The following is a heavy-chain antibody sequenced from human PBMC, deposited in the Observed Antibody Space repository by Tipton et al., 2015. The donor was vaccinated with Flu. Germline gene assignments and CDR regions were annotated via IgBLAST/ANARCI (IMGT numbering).Heavy chain of an antibody. J-gene: IGHJ4*02. D-gene: IGHD6-13*01. CDR1: GGSISSYY. CDR2: IYYSGNT. V-gene: IGHV4-59*01. Sequence: TLSLTCTVSGGSISSYYWSWIRQPPGKGLEWIGYIYYSGNTNQNPSLKSRVIISVDTSKNQFSLKLSSVTAADTAVYYCARVRSSSWAGAFDDWGQGTLVTVSS. CDR3: ARVRSSSWAGAFDD.